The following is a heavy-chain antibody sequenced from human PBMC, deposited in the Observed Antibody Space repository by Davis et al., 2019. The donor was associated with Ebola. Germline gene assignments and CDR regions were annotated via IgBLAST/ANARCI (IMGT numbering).Heavy chain of an antibody. J-gene: IGHJ5*02. D-gene: IGHD3-9*01. CDR3: ARVNAVTGYSRFDP. Sequence: GESLKISCAASGVTFSSHWMHWVRQAPGKGLEWVSGINWNGGSTGYADSVKGRFTISRDNAKNSLYLEMRSLRAEDTASYYCARVNAVTGYSRFDPWGQGTLVTVSS. CDR2: INWNGGST. V-gene: IGHV3-20*04. CDR1: GVTFSSHW.